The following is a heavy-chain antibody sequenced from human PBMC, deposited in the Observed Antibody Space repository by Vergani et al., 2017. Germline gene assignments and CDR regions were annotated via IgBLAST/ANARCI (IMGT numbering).Heavy chain of an antibody. CDR1: GGSISSYY. CDR3: ARAGAAAVPPDY. Sequence: QVQLQESGPGLVKPSETLSLTCTVSGGSISSYYWSWIRQPPGKGLEWIGYIYYSGSTNYNPSLKSRGTISVDTSKNQFSLKLSSVTAADTAVYYCARAGAAAVPPDYWGQGTLVTVSS. D-gene: IGHD6-13*01. V-gene: IGHV4-59*01. CDR2: IYYSGST. J-gene: IGHJ4*02.